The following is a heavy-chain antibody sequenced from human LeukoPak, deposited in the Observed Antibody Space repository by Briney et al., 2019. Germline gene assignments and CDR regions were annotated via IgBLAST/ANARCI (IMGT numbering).Heavy chain of an antibody. CDR3: ASRIVVVTAGAFDI. V-gene: IGHV4-39*01. D-gene: IGHD2-21*02. CDR1: GGSISSSSYY. Sequence: PSETLSLTCTVSGGSISSSSYYWGWIRQPPGKGLEWIGSIYYSGSTYYNPSLKSRDTISVDTSKNQFSLKLSSVTAADTAVYYCASRIVVVTAGAFDIWGQGTMVTVSS. CDR2: IYYSGST. J-gene: IGHJ3*02.